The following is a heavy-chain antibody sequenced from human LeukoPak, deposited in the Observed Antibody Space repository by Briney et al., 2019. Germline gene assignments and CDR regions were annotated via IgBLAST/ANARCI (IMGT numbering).Heavy chain of an antibody. CDR3: VRASEMAAFNGAFDR. Sequence: GGSLRLSCAASGFTFTDYYMNWIRQAPGKGLEWVAYISGGGRTMYYADSVKGRFTISRDNAKNSLSLQMDSLRADDTAVYYCVRASEMAAFNGAFDRWGQGTMVTVSS. D-gene: IGHD5-24*01. CDR1: GFTFTDYY. J-gene: IGHJ3*02. CDR2: ISGGGRTM. V-gene: IGHV3-11*01.